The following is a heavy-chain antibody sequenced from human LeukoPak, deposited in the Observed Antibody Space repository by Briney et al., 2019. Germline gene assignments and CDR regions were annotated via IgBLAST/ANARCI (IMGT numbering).Heavy chain of an antibody. J-gene: IGHJ4*02. CDR1: GFTFSSYA. V-gene: IGHV3-23*01. CDR2: IFGSGGST. CDR3: ARIIAGTRGVTRVIDY. D-gene: IGHD3-10*01. Sequence: PGGSLRLSCAASGFTFSSYAMSWVRQAPGKGLEWVSAIFGSGGSTYYADSVKGPFTISRDNSKNTLYLQMNSLRAEDTAVYYCARIIAGTRGVTRVIDYWGQGTLVTVSS.